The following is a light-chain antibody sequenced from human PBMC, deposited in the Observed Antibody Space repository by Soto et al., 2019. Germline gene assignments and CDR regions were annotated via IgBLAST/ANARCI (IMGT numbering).Light chain of an antibody. CDR1: SSNIGGYS. V-gene: IGLV1-51*01. J-gene: IGLJ1*01. CDR2: DDN. Sequence: QSVLTQPPSVSAAPGQKVTISCSGSSSNIGGYSVSWYQQPPGTAPKLLIYDDNKRPSGIPDRFSCSKSGTSATLGITGFQTWDEADYYFGSWDNSLSWYVVGTGTKV. CDR3: GSWDNSLSWYV.